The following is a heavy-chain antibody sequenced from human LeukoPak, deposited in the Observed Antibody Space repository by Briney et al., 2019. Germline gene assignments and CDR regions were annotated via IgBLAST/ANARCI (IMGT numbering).Heavy chain of an antibody. Sequence: APVKASCKASGYTFTSYGISWVRQAPGQGLEWMGWISAYNGNTKYAQKLQGRVTMTTDTSTSTAYMELRSLRSDDTAVYYCARRQGYCTNGVCYENWFDPWGQGTLVTVSS. D-gene: IGHD2-8*01. CDR1: GYTFTSYG. V-gene: IGHV1-18*01. J-gene: IGHJ5*02. CDR2: ISAYNGNT. CDR3: ARRQGYCTNGVCYENWFDP.